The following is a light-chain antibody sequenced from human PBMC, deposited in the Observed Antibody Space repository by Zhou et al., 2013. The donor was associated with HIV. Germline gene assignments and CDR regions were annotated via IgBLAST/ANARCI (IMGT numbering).Light chain of an antibody. V-gene: IGKV3-15*01. Sequence: EVVLTQSPGTLSLSPGERATLSCRASQSVSRNYLAWYQQKPGQTPRLIIYTASTTATDTPARFSGSGSGTEFTLTISKVQSEDFAVYYCQQYNTWPYTFGQGTKLEIK. CDR1: QSVSRN. J-gene: IGKJ2*01. CDR2: TAS. CDR3: QQYNTWPYT.